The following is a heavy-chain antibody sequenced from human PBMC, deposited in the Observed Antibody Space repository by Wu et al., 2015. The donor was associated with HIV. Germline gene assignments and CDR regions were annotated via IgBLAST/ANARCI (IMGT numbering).Heavy chain of an antibody. D-gene: IGHD1-1*01. V-gene: IGHV1-18*01. Sequence: VQLVQSGGEVKKPGASVKVACKTSGYIFSDYGINWVRQAPGQGLEWMGWISAYNGNTKYSQKFQGRVNMTTDKSTSTAYMELSSLQSEDTAVYYCAKTNRIVTNGIDFYHYYGTDVWGQGTTVTVS. CDR2: ISAYNGNT. CDR3: AKTNRIVTNGIDFYHYYGTDV. J-gene: IGHJ6*02. CDR1: GYIFSDYG.